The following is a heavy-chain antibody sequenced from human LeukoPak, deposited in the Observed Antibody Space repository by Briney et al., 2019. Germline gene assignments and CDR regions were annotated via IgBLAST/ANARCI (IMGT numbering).Heavy chain of an antibody. CDR3: AGVEFGSRYYYYVDV. CDR1: GFSFTTYS. CDR2: ISSSGSTI. Sequence: PGGSLRLSCRASGFSFTTYSMNWIRQAPGKGLEWVSYISSSGSTIKYADSVKGRFTISRDNANNSLYLQMNSLRAEDTAVYYCAGVEFGSRYYYYVDVWGKGTTVTVSS. J-gene: IGHJ6*03. D-gene: IGHD1-1*01. V-gene: IGHV3-11*01.